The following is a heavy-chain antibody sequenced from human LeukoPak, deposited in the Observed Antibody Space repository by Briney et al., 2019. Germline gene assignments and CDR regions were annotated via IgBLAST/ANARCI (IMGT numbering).Heavy chain of an antibody. Sequence: GGSLRLSCAASGFTFSKYVMRWVRQAPGKGLEWVSAISTGGGSTYYAASVKGRFTISRDNSKNTLYLQMNSLRAEDTAVYYCAKDARDYGSGPLDYWGQGTLVTVSS. CDR1: GFTFSKYV. CDR3: AKDARDYGSGPLDY. CDR2: ISTGGGST. D-gene: IGHD3-10*01. V-gene: IGHV3-23*01. J-gene: IGHJ4*02.